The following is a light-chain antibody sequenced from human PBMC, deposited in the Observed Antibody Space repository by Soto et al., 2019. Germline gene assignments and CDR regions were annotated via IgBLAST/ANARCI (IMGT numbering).Light chain of an antibody. CDR1: QSISSW. Sequence: DIQMTQSPSTLSASVGDRVTITCRASQSISSWLAWYQQKPGKAPKLLIYKASSLESGVPSRFSGSGSGTEFTLTISSLQPDDLATYYCQQDKSFPTFGQGTKVEIK. CDR3: QQDKSFPT. CDR2: KAS. V-gene: IGKV1-5*03. J-gene: IGKJ1*01.